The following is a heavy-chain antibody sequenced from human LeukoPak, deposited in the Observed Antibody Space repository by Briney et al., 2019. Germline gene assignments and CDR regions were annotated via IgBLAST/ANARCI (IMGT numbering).Heavy chain of an antibody. D-gene: IGHD3-22*01. CDR2: INPNSGGT. Sequence: ASVKVSFKASGYTFTGYYMHWVRQAPGQGLEWMGWINPNSGGTNYAQKFQGRVTMTRDTSISTAYMELSRLRSDDTAVYYCARGGPYYYDSSGFYYFDYWGQGTLVTVSS. CDR1: GYTFTGYY. CDR3: ARGGPYYYDSSGFYYFDY. V-gene: IGHV1-2*02. J-gene: IGHJ4*02.